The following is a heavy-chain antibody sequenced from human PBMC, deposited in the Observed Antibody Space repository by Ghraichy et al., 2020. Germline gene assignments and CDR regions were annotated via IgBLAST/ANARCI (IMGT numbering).Heavy chain of an antibody. J-gene: IGHJ4*02. CDR3: ASQYHSGWPDVDS. V-gene: IGHV1-3*01. D-gene: IGHD5-12*01. CDR1: GYTFISEA. CDR2: INVGNGNT. Sequence: ASVKVSCKASGYTFISEAIHWVRQAPGQRLEWMGWINVGNGNTKYSQNFQGRVTFTIDTSATTAYMDLSSLRSEDSAMYYCASQYHSGWPDVDSWGQGTLVTVSS.